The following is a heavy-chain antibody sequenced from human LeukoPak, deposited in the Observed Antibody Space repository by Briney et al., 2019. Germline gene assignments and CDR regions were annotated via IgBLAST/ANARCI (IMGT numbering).Heavy chain of an antibody. CDR3: ASLGSWAIDY. CDR2: ISSSSSYI. Sequence: GGSLRLSCAASGFTFSSYSMNWVRQAPGKGLEWVSSISSSSSYIYYADSVKGRFTISRDNAKNSLYLQMNSLRAEDTAVYYCASLGSWAIDYWGQGTLVTVSS. CDR1: GFTFSSYS. D-gene: IGHD2-15*01. V-gene: IGHV3-21*01. J-gene: IGHJ4*02.